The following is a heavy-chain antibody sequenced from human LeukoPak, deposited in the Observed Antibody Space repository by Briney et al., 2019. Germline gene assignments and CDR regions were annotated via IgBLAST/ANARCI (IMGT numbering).Heavy chain of an antibody. D-gene: IGHD3-22*01. CDR3: AKDFPHYYEVPHGMDV. CDR2: ISVRAGAI. V-gene: IGHV3-48*03. Sequence: GGSLRLSCAASGFGFGQYEMNWVRQAPGKGLEWIAYISVRAGAIYYGDSAEGRFTISRDDAKNSLYLQMNGLRVEDTAIYYCAKDFPHYYEVPHGMDVWGQGTTVTV. CDR1: GFGFGQYE. J-gene: IGHJ6*02.